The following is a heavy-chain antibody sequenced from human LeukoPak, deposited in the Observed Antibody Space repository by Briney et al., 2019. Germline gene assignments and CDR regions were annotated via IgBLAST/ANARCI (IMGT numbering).Heavy chain of an antibody. J-gene: IGHJ4*02. CDR3: ARDTAGTDYFDY. CDR1: GGSISSGGYS. V-gene: IGHV4-31*03. Sequence: SETLSLTCTVSGGSISSGGYSWSWIRQHPGKGLEWIGYIYYSGSTYYNPSLKSRVTISVDTSKNQFSLKLSSVTAADTAVYYCARDTAGTDYFDYWGQGTLVTVSS. CDR2: IYYSGST. D-gene: IGHD6-19*01.